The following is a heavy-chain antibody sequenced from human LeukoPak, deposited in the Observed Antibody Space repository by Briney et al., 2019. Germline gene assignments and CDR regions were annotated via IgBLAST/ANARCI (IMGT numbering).Heavy chain of an antibody. CDR3: ARDRDWSFDY. CDR2: ISTSSNYI. J-gene: IGHJ4*02. CDR1: GFTFSTYS. Sequence: GGSLRLSCAASGFTFSTYSMNWVRQAPGKGLEWVSYISTSSNYINYADSVKGRFTISRDNAKNSLYLEMNSLRAEDTAIYYCARDRDWSFDYWGQGTLVTVSS. D-gene: IGHD3/OR15-3a*01. V-gene: IGHV3-21*05.